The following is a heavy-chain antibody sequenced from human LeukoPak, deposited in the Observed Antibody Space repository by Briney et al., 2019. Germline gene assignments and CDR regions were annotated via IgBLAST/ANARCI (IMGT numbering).Heavy chain of an antibody. D-gene: IGHD2-2*01. J-gene: IGHJ4*02. Sequence: GGSLRLSCAASGFTVSSYAMHWVRQAPGKGLEWVAVISYDGSNKYYADSVKGRFTISRDNSKNTLYLQMNSLRAEDTAVYYCARVSGNRLGCSSTSCPPSDYWGQGTLVTVSS. CDR1: GFTVSSYA. CDR3: ARVSGNRLGCSSTSCPPSDY. V-gene: IGHV3-30-3*01. CDR2: ISYDGSNK.